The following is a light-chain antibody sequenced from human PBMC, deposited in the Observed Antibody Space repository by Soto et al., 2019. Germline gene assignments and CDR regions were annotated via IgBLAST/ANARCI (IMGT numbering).Light chain of an antibody. CDR2: GAS. V-gene: IGKV3-15*01. J-gene: IGKJ5*01. CDR3: QQYNNWPT. CDR1: QSTSSY. Sequence: EIVMTQSPATLGVSPGERASLXCRASQSTSSYLDWYQQTPGKARRLLIYGASTRDTGITARFSGSGYGKEFNITISMLQSEDLAVYDCQQYNNWPTFGQGTRLEIK.